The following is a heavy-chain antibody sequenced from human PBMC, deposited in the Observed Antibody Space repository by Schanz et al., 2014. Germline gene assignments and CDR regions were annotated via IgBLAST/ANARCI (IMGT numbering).Heavy chain of an antibody. V-gene: IGHV3-11*01. Sequence: QVQLVDSGGGLVKPGGSLRLSCTASGFPFSDYFMAWIRQPPGRGLEWVSYIGNGGVTIYYADSVKGRFTISRDNSKNSLYLQRNSLRAEDTAVYYCARIGGSDFDYWAQGTLVTVSP. CDR2: IGNGGVTI. D-gene: IGHD3-10*01. CDR3: ARIGGSDFDY. CDR1: GFPFSDYF. J-gene: IGHJ4*02.